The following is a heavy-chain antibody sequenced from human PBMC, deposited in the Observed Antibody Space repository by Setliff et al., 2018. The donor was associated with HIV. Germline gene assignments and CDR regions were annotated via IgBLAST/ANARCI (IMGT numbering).Heavy chain of an antibody. CDR3: ARGSKRELLMTDFDY. CDR1: GGSFSAYY. J-gene: IGHJ4*02. D-gene: IGHD1-26*01. CDR2: INHSGGT. V-gene: IGHV4-34*01. Sequence: SETLSLICAVYGGSFSAYYWSWIRQTPGKGLEWIGEINHSGGTNYNPSLKSRVTMSVDTSKNQFSLKLSSVTAADTAVYYCARGSKRELLMTDFDYWGQGTLVTVSS.